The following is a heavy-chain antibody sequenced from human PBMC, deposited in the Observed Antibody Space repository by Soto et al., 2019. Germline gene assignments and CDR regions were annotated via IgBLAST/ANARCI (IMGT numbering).Heavy chain of an antibody. CDR3: AREVGSYISSSSHSYYYYMDV. CDR1: GYTFTGYY. CDR2: INPNSGGT. V-gene: IGHV1-2*04. Sequence: QVQLVQSGAEVKKPGASVKVSCKASGYTFTGYYMHWVRQAPGQGLEWMGWINPNSGGTNYAQKFQGWVTMTRHTSISTAYMELSRLRSDDTAVYYCAREVGSYISSSSHSYYYYMDVWGKGTTVTVSS. D-gene: IGHD6-6*01. J-gene: IGHJ6*03.